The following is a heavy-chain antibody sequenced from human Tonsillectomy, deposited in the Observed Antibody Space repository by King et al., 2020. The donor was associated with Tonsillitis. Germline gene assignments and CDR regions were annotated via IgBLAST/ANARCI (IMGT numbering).Heavy chain of an antibody. V-gene: IGHV3-23*01. CDR2: ISVNCDAT. J-gene: IGHJ4*02. CDR3: TKGGGSSWSN. CDR1: GFTFSSCA. D-gene: IGHD6-13*01. Sequence: PGGFLIQPGGSLTLSCTASGFTFSSCAMSWVRQAPGKGLEWVSTISVNCDATYYADSVKGRFTISRDNSRNTQDLQMNSLRAEDTAIYYCTKGGGSSWSNWGQGALVTVSS.